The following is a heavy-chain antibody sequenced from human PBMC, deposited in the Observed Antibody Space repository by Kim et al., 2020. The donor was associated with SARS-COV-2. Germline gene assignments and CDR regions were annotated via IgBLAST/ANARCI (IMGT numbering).Heavy chain of an antibody. CDR3: ARRRMVLGVAY. J-gene: IGHJ4*02. CDR2: INHSGST. D-gene: IGHD3-10*01. CDR1: VESFSGFY. Sequence: SETLSLTCAVYVESFSGFYWTWIRKAPGKGLEWNWEINHSGSTNYNPSLKSRVTMSVDTSKNKFSLTVTSVTAADTAASYCARRRMVLGVAYWGKGTRVT. V-gene: IGHV4-34*01.